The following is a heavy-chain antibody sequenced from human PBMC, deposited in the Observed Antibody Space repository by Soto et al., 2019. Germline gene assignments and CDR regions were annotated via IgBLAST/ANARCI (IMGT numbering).Heavy chain of an antibody. V-gene: IGHV4-61*03. CDR3: ARDSPAFVFDY. Sequence: QVQLQESGPGRVKPSETLSLTCTVSGDSVRSGSVYWSWIRQPPGKGLEWIGYIYYTGRTSYNPSHKRQVTISIATSKSHIALNLTSVTAAYTAIYNSARDSPAFVFDYWGQGALVTVSS. CDR2: IYYTGRT. J-gene: IGHJ4*02. CDR1: GDSVRSGSVY.